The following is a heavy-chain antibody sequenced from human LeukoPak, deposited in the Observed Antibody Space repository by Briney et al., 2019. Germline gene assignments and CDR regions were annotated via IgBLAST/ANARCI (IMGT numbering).Heavy chain of an antibody. CDR3: ARRYYDSMGDAFDI. D-gene: IGHD3-22*01. CDR2: MNPNSGNT. J-gene: IGHJ3*02. Sequence: ASVKVSCKASGYTFTSYDINWVRQATGQGLEWMGWMNPNSGNTGYAQKFQGRVTMTRNTSISTAYMELSSLRSEGTAVYYCARRYYDSMGDAFDIWGQGTMVTVSS. V-gene: IGHV1-8*01. CDR1: GYTFTSYD.